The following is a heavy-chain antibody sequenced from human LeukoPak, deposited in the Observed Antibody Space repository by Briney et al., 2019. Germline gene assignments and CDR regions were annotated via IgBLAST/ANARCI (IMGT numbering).Heavy chain of an antibody. CDR1: GYTFISYD. D-gene: IGHD2-8*02. Sequence: EASVKVSCKASGYTFISYDINWVRQATGQGLEWMGWMNPNSGNTDYAEKFQGRVTMTSNTSISTAYMELSSLRSDDTAVYYCARGRAGSGYYYGTDVWGQGTTVTVSS. CDR3: ARGRAGSGYYYGTDV. V-gene: IGHV1-8*01. CDR2: MNPNSGNT. J-gene: IGHJ6*02.